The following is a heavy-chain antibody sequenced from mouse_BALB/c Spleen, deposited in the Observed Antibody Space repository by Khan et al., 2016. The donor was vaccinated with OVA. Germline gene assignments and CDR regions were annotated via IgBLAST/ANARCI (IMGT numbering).Heavy chain of an antibody. CDR3: AREWGSWFAY. J-gene: IGHJ3*01. D-gene: IGHD1-3*01. CDR1: GYIFIDYN. CDR2: ISPGSGNT. Sequence: VQLQESGTELARPGASVKLSCKASGYIFIDYNINWVKQRTGQGLEWIGEISPGSGNTYYNEKFKGKATLTADKSSSTAYMQLSSLTSEDSAVYFCAREWGSWFAYGGQGTLVTVSA. V-gene: IGHV1-77*01.